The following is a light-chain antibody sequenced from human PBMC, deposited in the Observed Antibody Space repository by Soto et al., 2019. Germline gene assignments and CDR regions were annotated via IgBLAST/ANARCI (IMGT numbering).Light chain of an antibody. J-gene: IGKJ1*01. CDR3: QQYAASPRT. Sequence: EVALTQSPGTLSLSPRERATLSCRASQSVSTNYLAWYQHKPGQAPRLLIYGASNRAPGIPDRLRGSGSGTDFTLTISRLEPEDFAVYYCQQYAASPRTFGQGTLVEVK. CDR1: QSVSTNY. CDR2: GAS. V-gene: IGKV3-20*01.